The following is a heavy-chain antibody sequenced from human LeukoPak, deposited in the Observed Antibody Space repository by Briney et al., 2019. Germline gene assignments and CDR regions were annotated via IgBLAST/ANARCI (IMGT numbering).Heavy chain of an antibody. V-gene: IGHV4-39*01. CDR3: ARKGDGYNSCFDY. D-gene: IGHD5-24*01. J-gene: IGHJ4*02. Sequence: PSETLSLTCTVSGGSINSSSYYWGWVRKPPGKGLEWTGSIYYSGSTYYNPSRKSRVTISVDTSKNTFSLELRSVTAGETAVFYCARKGDGYNSCFDYWGQGTLLTVSS. CDR1: GGSINSSSYY. CDR2: IYYSGST.